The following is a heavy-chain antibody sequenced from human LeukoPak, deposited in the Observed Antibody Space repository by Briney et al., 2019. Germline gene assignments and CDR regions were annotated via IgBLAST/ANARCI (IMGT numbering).Heavy chain of an antibody. CDR3: ARGGYNYGSVFDY. J-gene: IGHJ4*02. Sequence: GGSLRLSCAASDSRSRRFKMNWVRQAPGKGRERVSYISDDSSTIHYADSVKGRFTISRDNAENSLYLQMNSLRAEDTAVYYCARGGYNYGSVFDYWGQGTLVTVSS. CDR2: ISDDSSTI. D-gene: IGHD5-18*01. CDR1: DSRSRRFK. V-gene: IGHV3-48*01.